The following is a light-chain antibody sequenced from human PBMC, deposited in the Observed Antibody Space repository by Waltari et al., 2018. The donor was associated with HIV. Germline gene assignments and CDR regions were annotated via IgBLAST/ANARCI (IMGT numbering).Light chain of an antibody. Sequence: SYVLTQTPSVSGAPGETVTITCEGDNIGSKRVHWYQLKPGQAPLLVTFYDNDRPSGIPERIDGSNGGNTATLTISRVEVGDEADYFCQVWDRPADQVIFGGGTKLTVL. V-gene: IGLV3-21*01. CDR1: NIGSKR. CDR2: YDN. J-gene: IGLJ2*01. CDR3: QVWDRPADQVI.